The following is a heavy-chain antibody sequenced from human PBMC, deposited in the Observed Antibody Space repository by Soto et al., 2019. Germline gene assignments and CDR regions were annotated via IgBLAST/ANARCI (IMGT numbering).Heavy chain of an antibody. Sequence: GGSLRLSCAASGFTFRTAWMSWVRQAPGKGLEWVGRIKSKIDGEPTDYAAPVKGRCTMSRDDSKNTLYLQMNSLKTEDSAVYHCATLGIDLDYWGPGRTVTVSS. J-gene: IGHJ4*01. D-gene: IGHD1-26*01. CDR1: GFTFRTAW. CDR3: ATLGIDLDY. CDR2: IKSKIDGEPT. V-gene: IGHV3-15*01.